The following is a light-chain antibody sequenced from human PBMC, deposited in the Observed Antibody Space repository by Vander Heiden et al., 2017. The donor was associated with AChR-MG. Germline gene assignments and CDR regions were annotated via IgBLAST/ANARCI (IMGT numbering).Light chain of an antibody. CDR3: CSYAGSSTLV. CDR1: SSAVRSYIF. CDR2: EVD. J-gene: IGLJ2*01. V-gene: IGLV2-23*02. Sequence: SALTQPASVSGSPGQSITISCTGTSSAVRSYIFVSWYQQHPGKAPKLLIYEVDKRPSGVSNRFSGSKSGNTASLTISGLQAEDEADYYCCSYAGSSTLVFGGGTKLTVL.